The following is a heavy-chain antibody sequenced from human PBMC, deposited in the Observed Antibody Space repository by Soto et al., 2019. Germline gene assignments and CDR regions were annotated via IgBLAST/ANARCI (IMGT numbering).Heavy chain of an antibody. CDR1: GGSISSGGYY. CDR2: IYYSGST. CDR3: ARSIVATILYFDY. V-gene: IGHV4-31*03. J-gene: IGHJ4*02. Sequence: TLSLTCTVSGGSISSGGYYWSWIRQHPGKGLEWIGYIYYSGSTYYNPSLKSRVTISVDTSKNQFSLKLSSVTAADTAVYYCARSIVATILYFDYWGQGTLVTVSS. D-gene: IGHD5-12*01.